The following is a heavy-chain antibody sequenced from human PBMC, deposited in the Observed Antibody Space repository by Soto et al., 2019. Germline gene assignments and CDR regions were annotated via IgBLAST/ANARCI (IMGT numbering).Heavy chain of an antibody. CDR2: TYYRSKWYN. CDR3: AMTNEMSSGWTTFDY. J-gene: IGHJ4*02. D-gene: IGHD6-19*01. CDR1: GDSVSSNSAA. Sequence: SQPLSLTCAISGDSVSSNSAAWNWIRPSPSRGIEWLGRTYYRSKWYNDYAVSVKRRITINPDTSKNQFSLQLNSVTPEDTAVYYCAMTNEMSSGWTTFDYWGQGTLVTVSS. V-gene: IGHV6-1*01.